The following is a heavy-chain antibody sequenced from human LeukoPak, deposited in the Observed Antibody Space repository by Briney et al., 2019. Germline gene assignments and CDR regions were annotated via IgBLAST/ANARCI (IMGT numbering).Heavy chain of an antibody. D-gene: IGHD5-24*01. CDR1: GFTFSSYE. CDR2: ISGSGGST. Sequence: QAGGSLRLSCAASGFTFSSYEMNWVRQAPGKGLEWVSAISGSGGSTYYADSVKGRFTISRDNSKNTLYLQMNSLRSEDTAIYYCAKAGVYGYNPENWGQGTLVTVSS. CDR3: AKAGVYGYNPEN. V-gene: IGHV3-23*01. J-gene: IGHJ4*02.